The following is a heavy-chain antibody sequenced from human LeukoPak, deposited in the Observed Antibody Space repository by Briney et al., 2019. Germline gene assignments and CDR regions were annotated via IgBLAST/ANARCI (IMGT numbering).Heavy chain of an antibody. D-gene: IGHD6-19*01. Sequence: GRSLRLSCAASGFTFADYAMHWVRQAPGKGLEWVAKIKQDGSGEYYLDSVKGRFTISRDNAKNSLYLQMNSLRDDDTAVYFCTTGYSSGWYNEGNYWGQGTLVTVSS. V-gene: IGHV3-7*01. CDR1: GFTFADYA. CDR3: TTGYSSGWYNEGNY. CDR2: IKQDGSGE. J-gene: IGHJ4*02.